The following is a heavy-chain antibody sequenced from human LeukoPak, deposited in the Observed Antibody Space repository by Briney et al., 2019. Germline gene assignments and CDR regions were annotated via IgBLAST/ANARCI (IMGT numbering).Heavy chain of an antibody. D-gene: IGHD3-22*01. V-gene: IGHV3-30*04. CDR3: ARGHYDSSGTFDY. J-gene: IGHJ4*02. Sequence: GGSLRLSCAASGFTFSSYAMHWVRQAPGKGLEWVAVTSYDGSNKHYADSVKGRFTISRDNSKNTLYLQMNSLRAEDTAVYYCARGHYDSSGTFDYWGQGTLVTVSS. CDR2: TSYDGSNK. CDR1: GFTFSSYA.